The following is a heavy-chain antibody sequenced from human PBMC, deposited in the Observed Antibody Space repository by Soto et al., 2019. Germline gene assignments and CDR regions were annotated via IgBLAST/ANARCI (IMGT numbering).Heavy chain of an antibody. V-gene: IGHV1-18*01. CDR2: ISAYNGNT. CDR3: AKDRSYYYGSATDY. J-gene: IGHJ4*02. D-gene: IGHD3-10*01. CDR1: GYTFTSYG. Sequence: ASVKVSFKASGYTFTSYGISWVRQAPGQGLEWMGWISAYNGNTNYAQKLQGRVTMTTDTSTSTAYMELRSLRSDDTAVYYCAKDRSYYYGSATDYWGQGTLVTVSS.